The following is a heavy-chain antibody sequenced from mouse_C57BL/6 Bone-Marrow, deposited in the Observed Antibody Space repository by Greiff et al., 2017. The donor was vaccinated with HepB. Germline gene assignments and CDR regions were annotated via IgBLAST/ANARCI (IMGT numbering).Heavy chain of an antibody. V-gene: IGHV1-81*01. J-gene: IGHJ3*01. CDR2: IYPRSGNT. CDR3: ARFGYGEGAWFAY. D-gene: IGHD2-2*01. CDR1: GYTFTSYG. Sequence: QVQLQQSGAELARPGASVKLSCKASGYTFTSYGISWVKQRTGQGLEWIGEIYPRSGNTYYNEKFKDKATLTADKSSSTAYMELRILTSEDSAVSFCARFGYGEGAWFAYGGQGKGVTVSA.